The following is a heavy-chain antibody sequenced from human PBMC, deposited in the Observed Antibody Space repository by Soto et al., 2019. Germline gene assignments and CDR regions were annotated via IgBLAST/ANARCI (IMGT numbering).Heavy chain of an antibody. CDR1: GGSISSSSYY. D-gene: IGHD3-22*01. J-gene: IGHJ4*02. CDR2: IYCSGST. V-gene: IGHV4-39*01. CDR3: ARLVYYYDSSGYPDFDY. Sequence: PSETLSLTCTVSGGSISSSSYYWGWIRQPPGKGLEWIGSIYCSGSTYYNPSLKSRVTISVDTSKNQFSLKLSSVTAADTAVYYCARLVYYYDSSGYPDFDYWGQGTLVTVSS.